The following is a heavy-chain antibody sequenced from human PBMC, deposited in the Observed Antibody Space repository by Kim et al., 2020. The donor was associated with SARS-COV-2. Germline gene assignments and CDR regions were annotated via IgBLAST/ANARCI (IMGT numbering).Heavy chain of an antibody. CDR1: GGTFSSYA. CDR2: IIPIFGTA. Sequence: SVKVSCKASGGTFSSYAISWVRQAPGQGLEWMGAIIPIFGTANYAQKFQGRVTITADESTSTAYMELSSLRSEDTAVYYCARGLYYYDSSGHFDYWGQGTLVTVSS. CDR3: ARGLYYYDSSGHFDY. D-gene: IGHD3-22*01. V-gene: IGHV1-69*13. J-gene: IGHJ4*02.